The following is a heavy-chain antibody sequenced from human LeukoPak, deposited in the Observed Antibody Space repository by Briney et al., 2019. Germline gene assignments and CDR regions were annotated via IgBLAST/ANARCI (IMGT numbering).Heavy chain of an antibody. CDR2: VNHSGST. CDR3: AATIMTTIRPLGN. D-gene: IGHD3-16*01. J-gene: IGHJ4*02. CDR1: GGSFSGYY. Sequence: SETLSLTCAVYGGSFSGYYWSWIRQPPGKGLEWIGEVNHSGSTNYNPSLKSRVTISVDTSKNQFSLKLSSVTAADTAVYYCAATIMTTIRPLGNWGQETLVTVSS. V-gene: IGHV4-34*01.